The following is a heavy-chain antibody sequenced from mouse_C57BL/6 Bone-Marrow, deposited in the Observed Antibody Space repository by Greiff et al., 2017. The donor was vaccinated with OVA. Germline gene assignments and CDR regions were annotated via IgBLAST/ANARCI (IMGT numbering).Heavy chain of an antibody. V-gene: IGHV5-17*01. CDR3: ARPEYYGSSRYFDV. J-gene: IGHJ1*03. CDR1: GFTFSDYG. Sequence: EVHLVESGGGLVKPGGSLKLSCAASGFTFSDYGMHWVRQAPEKGLEWVAYISSGSSTIYYADTVKGRFTISRDNAKNTLFLQMTSLRSEDTAMYYCARPEYYGSSRYFDVWGTGTTVTVSS. CDR2: ISSGSSTI. D-gene: IGHD1-1*01.